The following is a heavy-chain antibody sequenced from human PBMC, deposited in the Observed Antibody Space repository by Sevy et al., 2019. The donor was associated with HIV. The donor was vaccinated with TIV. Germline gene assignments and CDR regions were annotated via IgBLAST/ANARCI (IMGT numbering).Heavy chain of an antibody. CDR3: ARDRLYCSSTSCSLDY. CDR2: IWYDGSNK. CDR1: GFTFSSYG. D-gene: IGHD2-2*01. V-gene: IGHV3-33*01. Sequence: GGSLRLSCAASGFTFSSYGMHWVRQAPGKGLEWVAVIWYDGSNKYYADSVKGRFTISRDNSKNTLYLQMNSLRAEDMAVYYCARDRLYCSSTSCSLDYWGQGTLVTVSS. J-gene: IGHJ4*02.